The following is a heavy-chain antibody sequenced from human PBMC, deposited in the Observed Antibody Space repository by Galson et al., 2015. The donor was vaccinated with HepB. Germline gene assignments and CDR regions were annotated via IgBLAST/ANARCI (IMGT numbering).Heavy chain of an antibody. CDR2: IIPMAGVV. V-gene: IGHV1-69*04. CDR3: ATDSHRNSLKISGILGQVDWFDP. D-gene: IGHD3-3*02. CDR1: GGIFSDCGDCG. Sequence: SVKVSCKASGGIFSDCGDCGVSWLRQAPGQGPEWMGRIIPMAGVVNYRQRFQGRLTINADKSTTTVYMELTRLTSEDTALYYCATDSHRNSLKISGILGQVDWFDPWGQGTLVTVSS. J-gene: IGHJ5*02.